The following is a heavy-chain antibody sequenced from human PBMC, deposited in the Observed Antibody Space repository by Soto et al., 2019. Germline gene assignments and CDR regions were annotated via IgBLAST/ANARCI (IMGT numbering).Heavy chain of an antibody. CDR1: GFTFSSYA. V-gene: IGHV3-64D*08. D-gene: IGHD6-19*01. Sequence: GGSLRLSCSASGFTFSSYAMHWVRQAPGKGLEYVSAISSNGGSTYYADSVKGRFTISRDNSKNTLYLQMSSLRAEDTAVYYCVKSYGEFTIAVAGSEGDYWGQGTLVTVSS. CDR3: VKSYGEFTIAVAGSEGDY. J-gene: IGHJ4*02. CDR2: ISSNGGST.